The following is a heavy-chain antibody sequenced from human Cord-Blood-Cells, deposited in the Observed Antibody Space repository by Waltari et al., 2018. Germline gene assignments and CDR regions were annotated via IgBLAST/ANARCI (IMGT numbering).Heavy chain of an antibody. CDR2: INPNSGGT. J-gene: IGHJ5*02. CDR3: ARARSIAVAGTGWFDP. V-gene: IGHV1-2*02. Sequence: QVQLVQSGAEVKKPGASVKVSCKASGYTFTGHYMHWVRQAAGQGLEWMGWINPNSGGTNYAQKFQGRVTMTRDTSISTAYMELSRLRSDDTAVYYCARARSIAVAGTGWFDPWGQGTLVTVSS. D-gene: IGHD6-19*01. CDR1: GYTFTGHY.